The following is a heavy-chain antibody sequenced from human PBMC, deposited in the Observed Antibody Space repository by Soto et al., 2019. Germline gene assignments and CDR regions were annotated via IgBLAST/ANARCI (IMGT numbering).Heavy chain of an antibody. J-gene: IGHJ6*03. CDR1: GFTFSSYW. D-gene: IGHD4-17*01. CDR3: ARDLRAAKATYYYYYYMDV. CDR2: IKQDGSEK. Sequence: EVQLVESGGGLVQPGGSLRLSCAASGFTFSSYWMSWVRQAPGKGLEWVANIKQDGSEKYYVDSVKGRFTISRDNANNSLYLQMNSLRAEDTAVYYCARDLRAAKATYYYYYYMDVWGKGTTVTVSS. V-gene: IGHV3-7*01.